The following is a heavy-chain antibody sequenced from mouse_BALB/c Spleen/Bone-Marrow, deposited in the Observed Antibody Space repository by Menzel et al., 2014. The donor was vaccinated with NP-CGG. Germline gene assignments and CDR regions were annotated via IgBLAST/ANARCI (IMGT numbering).Heavy chain of an antibody. CDR2: ISSCGKT. CDR1: GFTFSSYA. V-gene: IGHV5-6-5*01. CDR3: ARGGELRPWFAY. D-gene: IGHD2-4*01. J-gene: IGHJ3*01. Sequence: LQQSGGGLVKPGGSLKLSCAASGFTFSSYAMSWVRQTPAKRLEWVASISSCGKTFYPDSMKGRFTISRDNARNIRYLQMSRVRSEDTAMYYCARGGELRPWFAYWGQGTLVTVSA.